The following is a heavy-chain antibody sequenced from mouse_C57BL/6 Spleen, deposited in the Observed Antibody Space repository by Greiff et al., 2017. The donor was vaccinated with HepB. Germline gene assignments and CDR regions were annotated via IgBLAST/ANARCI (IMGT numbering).Heavy chain of an antibody. Sequence: QVQLKQPGAELVRPGSSVKLSCKASGYTFTSYWMDWVKQRPGQGLEWIGNIYPSDSETHYNQKFKDKATLTVDKSSSTAYMQLSSLTSEDSAVYYCARESYGSSYDYWGQGTTLTVSS. CDR1: GYTFTSYW. D-gene: IGHD1-1*01. CDR2: IYPSDSET. J-gene: IGHJ2*01. CDR3: ARESYGSSYDY. V-gene: IGHV1-61*01.